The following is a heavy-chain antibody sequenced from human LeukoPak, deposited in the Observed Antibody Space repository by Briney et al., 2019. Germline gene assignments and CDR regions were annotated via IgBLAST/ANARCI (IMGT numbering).Heavy chain of an antibody. J-gene: IGHJ4*02. D-gene: IGHD6-19*01. CDR3: ARGLRIAVAGPTPY. CDR2: INPSDSST. CDR1: GYTFTTYY. Sequence: ASVKVSCKASGYTFTTYYIHWVRQAPGQGLEWMGIINPSDSSTSYAQKFQGRVTMTRNTSISTAYMELSSLRSEDTAVYYCARGLRIAVAGPTPYWGQGTLVTVSS. V-gene: IGHV1-46*01.